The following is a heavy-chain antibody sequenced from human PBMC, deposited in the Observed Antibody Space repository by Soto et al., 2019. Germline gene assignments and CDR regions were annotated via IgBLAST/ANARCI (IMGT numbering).Heavy chain of an antibody. J-gene: IGHJ4*02. CDR2: INHSGST. V-gene: IGHV4-34*01. D-gene: IGHD6-19*01. CDR1: GGSFSGYY. CDR3: ARAAYSSGWCDY. Sequence: PSETLSLTCAVYGGSFSGYYWSWIRQPPGKGLEWIGEINHSGSTNYNPSLKSRVTISVDTSKNQFSLKLSSVTAADTAVYYCARAAYSSGWCDYWGQGTLVTVSS.